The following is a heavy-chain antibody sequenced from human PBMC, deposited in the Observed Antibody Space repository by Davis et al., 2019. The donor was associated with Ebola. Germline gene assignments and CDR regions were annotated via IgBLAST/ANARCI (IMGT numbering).Heavy chain of an antibody. CDR2: ISYDGSNR. V-gene: IGHV3-30*04. CDR3: ARDVVVVASGFDY. D-gene: IGHD2-15*01. J-gene: IGHJ4*02. Sequence: PGGSLRLSCAASGFTFSSYAMHWVRQAPGKGLEWVALISYDGSNRNYADSVKGRFTISRDNAKNTLYLQMNSLRAEDTAVYYCARDVVVVASGFDYWGQGTLVTVSS. CDR1: GFTFSSYA.